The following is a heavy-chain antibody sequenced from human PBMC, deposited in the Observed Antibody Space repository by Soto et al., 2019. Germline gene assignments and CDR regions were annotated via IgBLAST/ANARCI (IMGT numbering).Heavy chain of an antibody. CDR2: MNPNSGNT. J-gene: IGHJ6*02. CDR3: ARHESFGGTYYYYGVDV. CDR1: GYTFTSSD. Sequence: VKVSCKASGYTFTSSDINWVRQATGQGLEWMGWMNPNSGNTGYAQKFQGRVTMTRNTSISTAYMELSSLRSEDTAMYYCARHESFGGTYYYYGVDVWGQGTTVTVSS. V-gene: IGHV1-8*01. D-gene: IGHD2-15*01.